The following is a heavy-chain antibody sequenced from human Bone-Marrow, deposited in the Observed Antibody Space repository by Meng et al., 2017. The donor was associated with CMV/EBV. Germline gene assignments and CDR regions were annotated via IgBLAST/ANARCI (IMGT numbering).Heavy chain of an antibody. CDR1: GFTFSSYG. V-gene: IGHV3-30*19. J-gene: IGHJ3*02. D-gene: IGHD3-10*01. Sequence: GESLKISCAASGFTFSSYGMHWVRQAPGKGLEWVAVISYDGSNKYYADSVKGRFTISRDNSKNTLYLQMNSLRAEDTAVYYCARDRRVRGVHDAFDIWGQGTMVTVSS. CDR3: ARDRRVRGVHDAFDI. CDR2: ISYDGSNK.